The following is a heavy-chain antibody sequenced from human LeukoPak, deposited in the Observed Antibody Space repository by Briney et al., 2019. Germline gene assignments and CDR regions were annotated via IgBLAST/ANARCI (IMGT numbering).Heavy chain of an antibody. CDR3: ARDHYDFWSGYYNFLDV. V-gene: IGHV3-23*01. Sequence: GGSLRLSCAASGFTFSSYAMSWVRQAPGKGLEWVSAISGSGGSTYYADSVKGRFTISRDSAKNSLYLQMNSLRAEDTAVYYCARDHYDFWSGYYNFLDVWGKGTTVTVSS. CDR2: ISGSGGST. D-gene: IGHD3-3*01. J-gene: IGHJ6*04. CDR1: GFTFSSYA.